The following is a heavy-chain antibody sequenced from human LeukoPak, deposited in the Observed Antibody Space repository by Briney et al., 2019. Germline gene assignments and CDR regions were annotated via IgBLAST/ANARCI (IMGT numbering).Heavy chain of an antibody. CDR1: QFNFNKFG. D-gene: IGHD2-15*01. CDR3: ARSLRSDCSGGSCYSGAGKYFQH. J-gene: IGHJ1*01. Sequence: QTGGSLRLSCATSQFNFNKFGMTWVRQAPGKGLEWVSAISGSGGSTYYADSVKGRFTISRDNSKNTLYLQMNSLRAEDTAVYYCARSLRSDCSGGSCYSGAGKYFQHWGQGTLVTVSS. CDR2: ISGSGGST. V-gene: IGHV3-23*01.